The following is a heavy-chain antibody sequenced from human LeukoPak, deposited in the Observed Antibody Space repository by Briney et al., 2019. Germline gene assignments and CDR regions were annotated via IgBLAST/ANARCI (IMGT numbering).Heavy chain of an antibody. V-gene: IGHV1-2*02. J-gene: IGHJ4*02. CDR2: INPNSGTT. D-gene: IGHD3-3*01. Sequence: AAVKVSCKASVYTFTDYYVGWVRQAPGQGLEWMGWINPNSGTTNYVQKFQGRVTMTRDTSISAAYMELSELTSDDTAVYYCARGGLRSGLSSWGQGTQVTVSS. CDR1: VYTFTDYY. CDR3: ARGGLRSGLSS.